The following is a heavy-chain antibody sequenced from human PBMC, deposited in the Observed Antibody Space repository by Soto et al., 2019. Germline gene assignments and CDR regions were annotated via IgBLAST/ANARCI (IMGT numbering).Heavy chain of an antibody. CDR3: ARGGYDYVWGSYRYHYFDY. CDR2: INAGNGNT. Sequence: GASVKVSCKASGYTFTSYAMHWVRQAPGQRLEWMGWINAGNGNTKYSQKFQGRVTITRDTSASTVYMELSSLRSEDTAVYYCARGGYDYVWGSYRYHYFDYWGQGTLVTVSS. J-gene: IGHJ4*02. D-gene: IGHD3-16*02. CDR1: GYTFTSYA. V-gene: IGHV1-3*01.